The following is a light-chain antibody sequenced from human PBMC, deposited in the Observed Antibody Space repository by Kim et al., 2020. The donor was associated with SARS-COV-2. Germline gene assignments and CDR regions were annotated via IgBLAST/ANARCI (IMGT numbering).Light chain of an antibody. J-gene: IGKJ5*01. CDR3: QQYYTTPIT. CDR2: GAS. CDR1: QSVLSSSNNRNY. Sequence: RATITCKSSQSVLSSSNNRNYLSWHQQKPGQPPRLLIYGASSRKSGVPDRFGGSVSGTDFTLTISSLQAEDVAVYYCQQYYTTPITFGQGTRLEI. V-gene: IGKV4-1*01.